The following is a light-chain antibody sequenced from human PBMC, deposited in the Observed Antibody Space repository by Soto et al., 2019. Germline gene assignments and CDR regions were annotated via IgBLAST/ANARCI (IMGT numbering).Light chain of an antibody. CDR3: QQSFRSPIT. Sequence: DIVMTQSPLSLPVTPGEPASISCRSSQSLLHSNGYNYLDWYLQKPGQSPQLLIYLGSNRSSGVPDRFSGSGSGTEFTLTIRSLQPEDFATYYCQQSFRSPITFGQGTRLEIK. J-gene: IGKJ5*01. CDR1: QSLLHSNGYNY. V-gene: IGKV2-28*01. CDR2: LGS.